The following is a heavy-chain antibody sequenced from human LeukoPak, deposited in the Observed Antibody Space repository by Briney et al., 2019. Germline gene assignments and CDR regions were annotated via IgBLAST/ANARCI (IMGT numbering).Heavy chain of an antibody. CDR2: ILYTGST. Sequence: SETLSLTCTVSGASITSHYWSWIRQPPGKRLEWIGNILYTGSTNYNPSLRGRVTMSVDPSKNHFSLALTSVTAADTAVYYCALSAGDWFDPWGQGTLVTVSS. CDR3: ALSAGDWFDP. V-gene: IGHV4-59*11. J-gene: IGHJ5*02. CDR1: GASITSHY. D-gene: IGHD1-26*01.